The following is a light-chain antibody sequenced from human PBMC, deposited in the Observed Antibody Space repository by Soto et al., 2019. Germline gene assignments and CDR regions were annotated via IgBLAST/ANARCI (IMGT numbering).Light chain of an antibody. Sequence: QSALTQPASVSGSPGQSITISCTGTSSDVGSYNLVSWYQQHPGKAPKLMIYEVSKRPSGVSTRFSGSKSGNTASLTISGLQAEDEADYYCCSYAGSSFVVFGGGTKVTVL. J-gene: IGLJ2*01. V-gene: IGLV2-23*02. CDR1: SSDVGSYNL. CDR3: CSYAGSSFVV. CDR2: EVS.